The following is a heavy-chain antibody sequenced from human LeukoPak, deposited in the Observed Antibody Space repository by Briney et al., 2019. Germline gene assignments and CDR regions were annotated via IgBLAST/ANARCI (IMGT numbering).Heavy chain of an antibody. V-gene: IGHV1-2*02. D-gene: IGHD4-17*01. CDR3: AKAASKRTDYGDYAFYYYMDV. J-gene: IGHJ6*03. CDR1: GYTFTGYY. Sequence: GASVKVSCKASGYTFTGYYMHWVRQAPGQGLEWMGWINPNSGGTNYAQKFQGRVTMTRDTSISTAYMELSRLRSDDTAVYYCAKAASKRTDYGDYAFYYYMDVWGKGTTVTISS. CDR2: INPNSGGT.